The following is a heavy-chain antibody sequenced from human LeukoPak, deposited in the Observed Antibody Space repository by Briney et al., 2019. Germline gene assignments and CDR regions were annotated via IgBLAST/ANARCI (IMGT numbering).Heavy chain of an antibody. CDR2: IRWNSGSI. J-gene: IGHJ4*02. V-gene: IGHV3-9*01. CDR3: AKVFDSSSWSITYYFDY. CDR1: GFPFDVYA. D-gene: IGHD6-13*01. Sequence: GGSLGLSRGPSGFPFDVYAIHWGREHPGRGLGGVLGIRWNSGSIGYADSVKGRFTISRDNAKNSLYLQMNSLRAEDTALYYCAKVFDSSSWSITYYFDYWGQGTLVTVSS.